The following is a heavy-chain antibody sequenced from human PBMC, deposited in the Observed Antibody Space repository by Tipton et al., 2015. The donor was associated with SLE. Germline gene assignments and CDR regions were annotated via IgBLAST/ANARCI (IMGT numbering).Heavy chain of an antibody. CDR2: IIPIFDTS. V-gene: IGHV1-69*06. J-gene: IGHJ5*02. D-gene: IGHD6-13*01. CDR1: GGTFSNYA. CDR3: ARKYSSRWAAWFDP. Sequence: QVQLVQSGAEVRKPGSSVKVSCKASGGTFSNYAISWVRQAPGQGLEWMGGIIPIFDTSNYAQKFQGRVTITADKSTSTAYMELSSLTSEDTAVYYCARKYSSRWAAWFDPWGQGTLVTVSS.